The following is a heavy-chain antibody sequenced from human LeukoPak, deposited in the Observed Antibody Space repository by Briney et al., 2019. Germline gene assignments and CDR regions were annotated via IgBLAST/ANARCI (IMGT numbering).Heavy chain of an antibody. CDR2: VIPILGIA. Sequence: SVKVSCKASGGTFSSYAITWVRQAPGQGLEWMGRVIPILGIATYAQNFQGRATITADKSTSTAYMELSSLRSEDTAVYYCARDLVVSCSSTSCSVAPSDFWGQGTLVTVSS. D-gene: IGHD2-2*01. J-gene: IGHJ4*02. CDR3: ARDLVVSCSSTSCSVAPSDF. V-gene: IGHV1-69*04. CDR1: GGTFSSYA.